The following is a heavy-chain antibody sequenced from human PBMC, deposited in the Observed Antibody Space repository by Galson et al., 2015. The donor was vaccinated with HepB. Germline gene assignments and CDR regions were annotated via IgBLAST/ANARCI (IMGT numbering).Heavy chain of an antibody. CDR2: IKSKTDGGTT. Sequence: SLRLSCAASGFTFSNAWMNWVRRAPGKGLEWVGRIKSKTDGGTTDYAAPVKGRFTISRDDSKNTLYLQMNSLKTEDTAVYYCTTVYSSGWRSGSYYYGMDVWGQGTTVTVSS. D-gene: IGHD6-19*01. CDR1: GFTFSNAW. V-gene: IGHV3-15*07. J-gene: IGHJ6*02. CDR3: TTVYSSGWRSGSYYYGMDV.